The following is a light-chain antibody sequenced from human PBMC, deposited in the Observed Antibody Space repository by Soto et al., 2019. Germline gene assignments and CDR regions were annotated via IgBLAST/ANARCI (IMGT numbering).Light chain of an antibody. CDR3: QHRHSYPIT. Sequence: DIQLTQSPSFLSASVGDRFTITCRASQGINDYLAWYQQKPGKAPKLLIHSAFTLQSGVPSRFSGSGSGTEFTLTISGLHPEDFATYYCQHRHSYPITFGQGTRLEIK. J-gene: IGKJ5*01. CDR1: QGINDY. CDR2: SAF. V-gene: IGKV1-9*01.